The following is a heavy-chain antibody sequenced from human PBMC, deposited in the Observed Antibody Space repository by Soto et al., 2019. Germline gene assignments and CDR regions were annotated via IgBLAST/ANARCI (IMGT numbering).Heavy chain of an antibody. V-gene: IGHV3-23*01. J-gene: IGHJ4*02. D-gene: IGHD3-16*01. Sequence: GGSLRLSCAASGFTFSSYAMSWVRQAPGKGLEWVSAISGSGGSTYYADSVKGRFTISRDNSKNSLYLQMNSLRPEDTAFYYCIKDTTPGGLDYWGRPILVTVSS. CDR3: IKDTTPGGLDY. CDR1: GFTFSSYA. CDR2: ISGSGGST.